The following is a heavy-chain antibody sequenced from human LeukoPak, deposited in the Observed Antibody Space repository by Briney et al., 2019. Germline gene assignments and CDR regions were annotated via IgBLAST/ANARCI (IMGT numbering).Heavy chain of an antibody. D-gene: IGHD3-22*01. J-gene: IGHJ3*02. CDR1: GGSISSSNW. CDR3: AGPYYYDSSGYLGGAFDI. V-gene: IGHV4-4*02. Sequence: SGTLSLTCAVSGGSISSSNWWSWVRQPPGKGLEWIGEIYHSGSTNYNPSLKSRVTISVDTSKNQFSLKLSSVTAADTAVYYCAGPYYYDSSGYLGGAFDIWGQGTMVTVSS. CDR2: IYHSGST.